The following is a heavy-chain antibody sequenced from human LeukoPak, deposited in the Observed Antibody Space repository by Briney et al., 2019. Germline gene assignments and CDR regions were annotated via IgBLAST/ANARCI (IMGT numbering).Heavy chain of an antibody. CDR1: GGSISSGGYY. CDR2: IYYSGST. Sequence: SETLSLTCAVSGGSISSGGYYWSWIRQPPGKGLEWIGYIYYSGSTYYNPSLKSRVTISVDTSKNQFSLKLSSVTAADTAVYYCARDPYYYGSSGYEQGMVYWGQGTLVTVSS. D-gene: IGHD3-22*01. CDR3: ARDPYYYGSSGYEQGMVY. J-gene: IGHJ4*02. V-gene: IGHV4-30-4*01.